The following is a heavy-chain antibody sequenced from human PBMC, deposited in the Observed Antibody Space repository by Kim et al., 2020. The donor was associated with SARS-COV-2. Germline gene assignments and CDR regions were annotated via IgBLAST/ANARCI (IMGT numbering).Heavy chain of an antibody. J-gene: IGHJ6*02. CDR3: ARSLDYYYYYPMDV. V-gene: IGHV4-39*07. Sequence: NPSLKCRVTISMDTSKNQFSLKLSSVTAADTALYYCARSLDYYYYYPMDVWGQGTTVTVSS.